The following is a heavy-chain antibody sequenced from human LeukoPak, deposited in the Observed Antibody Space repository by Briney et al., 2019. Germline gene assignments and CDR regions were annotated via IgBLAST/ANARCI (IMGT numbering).Heavy chain of an antibody. CDR3: ARGPPSSSWYSAYFDY. J-gene: IGHJ4*02. V-gene: IGHV4-34*01. CDR1: GGSFSGYY. Sequence: SETLSLTCAVYGGSFSGYYWSWIRQPPGKGLEWIGEINHSGSTNYNPSLKSRVTISVDTSKNQFSLKLSSVTAADTAVYYCARGPPSSSWYSAYFDYWGQGTLVTVSS. CDR2: INHSGST. D-gene: IGHD6-13*01.